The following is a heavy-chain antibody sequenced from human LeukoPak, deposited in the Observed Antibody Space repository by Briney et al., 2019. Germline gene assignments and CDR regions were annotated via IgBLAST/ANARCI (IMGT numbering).Heavy chain of an antibody. CDR1: GYSISGGYY. J-gene: IGHJ4*02. D-gene: IGHD3-22*01. Sequence: SETLSLTCAVSGYSISGGYYWAWIRQPPGKGLEWIGSIYHSGSTYYNPSLKSRVTISVDTSKNQFSLRLSSATAADTAIYYCARDRRNSAYYYDSGGYYVEYWGQGTLVTVSS. V-gene: IGHV4-38-2*02. CDR2: IYHSGST. CDR3: ARDRRNSAYYYDSGGYYVEY.